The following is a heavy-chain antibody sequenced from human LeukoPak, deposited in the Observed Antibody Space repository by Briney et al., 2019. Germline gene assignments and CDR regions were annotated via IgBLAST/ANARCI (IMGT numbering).Heavy chain of an antibody. CDR3: AELGITMIGGV. Sequence: TGGSLRLSCAASGFTFSSYAMHWVRQAPGKGLEWVAVISYDGSNKYYADSVKGRFTISRDNSKNRLYLQMNSLRAEDTAVYYCAELGITMIGGVWGKGTTVTISS. V-gene: IGHV3-30*04. CDR1: GFTFSSYA. J-gene: IGHJ6*04. CDR2: ISYDGSNK. D-gene: IGHD3-10*02.